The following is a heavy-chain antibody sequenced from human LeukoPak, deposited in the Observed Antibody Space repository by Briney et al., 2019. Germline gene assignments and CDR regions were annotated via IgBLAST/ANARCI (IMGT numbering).Heavy chain of an antibody. V-gene: IGHV1-69*10. Sequence: ASVKVSCKASGYTFTGYYMHWVRQAPGQGLEWMGWINPILGIANYAQKFQGRVTITADKSTSTAYMELSSLRSEDTAVYYCARDPPGVIGYYYGMDVWGQGTTVTVSS. CDR3: ARDPPGVIGYYYGMDV. CDR1: GYTFTGYY. J-gene: IGHJ6*02. CDR2: INPILGIA. D-gene: IGHD3-16*02.